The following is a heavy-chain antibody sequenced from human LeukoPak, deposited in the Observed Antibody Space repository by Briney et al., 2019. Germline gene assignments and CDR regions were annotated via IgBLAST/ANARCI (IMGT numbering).Heavy chain of an antibody. CDR3: ANNRLVVVITYYFDY. J-gene: IGHJ4*02. V-gene: IGHV3-23*01. CDR1: GFTFSNYA. CDR2: ISGSGGST. Sequence: GGSLRLSCAASGFTFSNYAMSWVRQAPGKGLEWVSAISGSGGSTYYADSVKGRFTISRDNSKNTLYLQMNSLRAEDTAVYCCANNRLVVVITYYFDYWGQGTLVTVSS. D-gene: IGHD3-22*01.